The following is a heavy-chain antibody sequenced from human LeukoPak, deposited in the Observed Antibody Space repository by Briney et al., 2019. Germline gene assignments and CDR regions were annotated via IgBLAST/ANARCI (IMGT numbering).Heavy chain of an antibody. J-gene: IGHJ4*02. Sequence: GGSLRLSCAASGITFSSYAMHWVRQAPGKGLEWVAVISYDGSNKYYADSVKGRFTISRDNSKNTLYLQMNSLRAEDTAVYYCARDQYGYCSGGSCYPFDYWGQGTLVTVSS. CDR2: ISYDGSNK. CDR1: GITFSSYA. V-gene: IGHV3-30-3*01. CDR3: ARDQYGYCSGGSCYPFDY. D-gene: IGHD2-15*01.